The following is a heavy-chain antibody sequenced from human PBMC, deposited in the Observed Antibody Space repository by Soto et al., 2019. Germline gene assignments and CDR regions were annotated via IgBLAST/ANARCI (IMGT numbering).Heavy chain of an antibody. CDR2: IYWDDDK. V-gene: IGHV2-5*02. Sequence: QITLNESGPTQVKPRQTLTLTCTFSGFSLTTSGVGVGWIRQSPGQAPEWLALIYWDDDKRYSPSQKSRLTITKDTSKDQVVLTMADLDPADTATYYCAHRVLRTVFGLVTTTAIYFDFWGQGTPVAVSS. CDR1: GFSLTTSGVG. J-gene: IGHJ4*02. D-gene: IGHD3-3*01. CDR3: AHRVLRTVFGLVTTTAIYFDF.